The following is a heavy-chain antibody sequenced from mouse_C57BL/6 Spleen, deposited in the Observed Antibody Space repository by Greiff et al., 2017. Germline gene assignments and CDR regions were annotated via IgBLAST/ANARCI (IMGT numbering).Heavy chain of an antibody. CDR2: IYPGDGDT. D-gene: IGHD4-1*01. CDR1: GYAFSSYW. J-gene: IGHJ4*01. Sequence: QVQLKESGAELVKPGASVKISCKASGYAFSSYWMNWVKQRPGKGLEWIGQIYPGDGDTNYNGKFKGKATLTADKSSSTAYMQLSSLTSEDSAVYFGARCGTDYYAMDYWGQGTSVTVSS. V-gene: IGHV1-80*01. CDR3: ARCGTDYYAMDY.